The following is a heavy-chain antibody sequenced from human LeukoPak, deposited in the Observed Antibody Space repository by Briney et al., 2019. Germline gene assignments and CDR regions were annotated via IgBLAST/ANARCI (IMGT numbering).Heavy chain of an antibody. CDR2: IYYSGSI. J-gene: IGHJ5*02. Sequence: SETLSLTCTVSGGSISSYYWNWIRQPPGKGLEWIGYIYYSGSINYNPSLKSRVTISVDTSKNQFSLRLSSVTAADTAVYYCARAKVGATRYNWFDPWGQGTLVTVSS. V-gene: IGHV4-59*01. CDR3: ARAKVGATRYNWFDP. CDR1: GGSISSYY. D-gene: IGHD1-26*01.